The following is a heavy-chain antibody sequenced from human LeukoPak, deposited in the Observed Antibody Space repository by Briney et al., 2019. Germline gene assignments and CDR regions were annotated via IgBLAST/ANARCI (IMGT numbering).Heavy chain of an antibody. CDR1: GGSISSYY. V-gene: IGHV4-59*01. CDR2: IYYSGST. Sequence: SETLSLTCTASGGSISSYYWSWIRQPPGKGLEWIGYIYYSGSTNYNPSLKSRVTISVDTSKNQFSLKLSSVTAADTAVYYCARIYGVRRFDYWGQGTLVTVSS. J-gene: IGHJ4*02. D-gene: IGHD4-17*01. CDR3: ARIYGVRRFDY.